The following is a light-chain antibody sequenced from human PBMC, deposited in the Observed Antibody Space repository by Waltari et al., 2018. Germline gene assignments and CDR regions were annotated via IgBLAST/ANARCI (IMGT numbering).Light chain of an antibody. CDR2: KDS. Sequence: SYDLTHPPSVSVSPRQTARITCSGYALPKPYAHWYQQKPGQVPGLVLYKDSERPSGIPERFSGSRSGTTVTLTISGGQAEDEADYYCQSGDSSGVGVFGGGTKLTVL. J-gene: IGLJ3*02. V-gene: IGLV3-25*03. CDR1: ALPKPY. CDR3: QSGDSSGVGV.